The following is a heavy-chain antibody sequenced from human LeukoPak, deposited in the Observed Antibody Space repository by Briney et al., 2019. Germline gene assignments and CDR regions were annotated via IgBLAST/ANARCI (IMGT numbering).Heavy chain of an antibody. D-gene: IGHD3-22*01. CDR1: GFIFSDYW. V-gene: IGHV3-7*01. Sequence: GGSLRLSCAASGFIFSDYWMSWVRQAAGKGLEWVANIKQDGSEKYYVDSVKGRFTISRDNAKNSLYLQMNSLRAEDTAVYYCARDRGWDSSGYRSRGFDYWGQGTLVTVSS. J-gene: IGHJ4*02. CDR3: ARDRGWDSSGYRSRGFDY. CDR2: IKQDGSEK.